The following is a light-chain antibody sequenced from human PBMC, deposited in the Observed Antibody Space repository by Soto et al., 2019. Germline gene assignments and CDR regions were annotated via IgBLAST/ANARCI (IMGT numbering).Light chain of an antibody. CDR1: SRDVGGDSF. J-gene: IGLJ1*01. Sequence: QSVLTQPRSVSGSPGQSVTISCTGTSRDVGGDSFVSWYQHHPDKAPKLMIFRVSKRPSDVPDRFSGSKSGSTASLTISGLQTEDEADYYCCSYSGSYTSPYVFGSGTKLTVL. CDR2: RVS. V-gene: IGLV2-11*01. CDR3: CSYSGSYTSPYV.